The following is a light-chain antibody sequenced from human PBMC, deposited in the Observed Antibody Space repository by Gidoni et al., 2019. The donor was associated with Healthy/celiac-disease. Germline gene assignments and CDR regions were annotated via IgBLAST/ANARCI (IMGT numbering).Light chain of an antibody. CDR3: QQSYSTPWT. Sequence: DIQMTQSPSSLSASVGDRVTCTCRASQSISSYLNWYQQKPGKAPKLLIYAASSLQSGVPSRFSGSGSGTDFTLTISSLQPEDFATYYCQQSYSTPWTFGQGTKVEIK. J-gene: IGKJ1*01. CDR2: AAS. V-gene: IGKV1-39*01. CDR1: QSISSY.